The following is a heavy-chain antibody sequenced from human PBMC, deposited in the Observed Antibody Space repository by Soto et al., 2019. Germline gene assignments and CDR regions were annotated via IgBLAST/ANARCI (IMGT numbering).Heavy chain of an antibody. V-gene: IGHV3-23*01. J-gene: IGHJ6*02. D-gene: IGHD3-10*01. CDR3: AKATGLSYYYYGMDV. Sequence: GGSLRLSCAASGFTFSSYAMSWVRQAPGKGLEWVSAISGSGGSTYYADSVKGRFTISRDNSKNTLYLQMNSLRAEDTAVYYCAKATGLSYYYYGMDVWGQGTTVTVSS. CDR1: GFTFSSYA. CDR2: ISGSGGST.